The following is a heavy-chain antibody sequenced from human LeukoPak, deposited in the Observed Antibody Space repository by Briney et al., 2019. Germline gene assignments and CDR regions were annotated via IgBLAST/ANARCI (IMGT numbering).Heavy chain of an antibody. CDR2: INPVIGAT. CDR3: AKVGGGPGTTSNYYYTMGV. CDR1: GYSFTSYA. D-gene: IGHD1-1*01. V-gene: IGHV1-3*01. J-gene: IGHJ6*02. Sequence: GASVKVSCKASGYSFTSYAIHWVRQAPGQRLEWMGGINPVIGATKYSQKFQDRVTITRDTSANTAYMELSSLRSEDTAVYYCAKVGGGPGTTSNYYYTMGVWGQGTTVTVSS.